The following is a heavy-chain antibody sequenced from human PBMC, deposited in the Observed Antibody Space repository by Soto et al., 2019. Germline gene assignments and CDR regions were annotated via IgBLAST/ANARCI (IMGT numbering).Heavy chain of an antibody. CDR3: PLGDYGFQH. Sequence: PGGSLRLSCAASGFTFSSCAMHWVRQAPGKGLEWVAVISYDGSNKYYADSVKGRFTISRDNSKNTLYLQMNSLRAEDTAVYYCPLGDYGFQHWGQGTLVTGSS. CDR1: GFTFSSCA. CDR2: ISYDGSNK. J-gene: IGHJ1*01. V-gene: IGHV3-30-3*01. D-gene: IGHD4-17*01.